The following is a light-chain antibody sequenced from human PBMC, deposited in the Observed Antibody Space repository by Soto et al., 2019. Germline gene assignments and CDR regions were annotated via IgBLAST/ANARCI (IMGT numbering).Light chain of an antibody. Sequence: DIQITQSPSAVSASVGDRVNISCRASQGISSWLAWYQQKPGKAPKLLIYKASTLKSGVPSRFSGSGYGTEFNLTISSLQTDDFATYYCQHYNSYSEAFGQGTKVDIK. V-gene: IGKV1-5*03. J-gene: IGKJ1*01. CDR2: KAS. CDR3: QHYNSYSEA. CDR1: QGISSW.